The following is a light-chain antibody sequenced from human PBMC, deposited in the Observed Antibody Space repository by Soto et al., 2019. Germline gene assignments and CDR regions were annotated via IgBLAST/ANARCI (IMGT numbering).Light chain of an antibody. J-gene: IGLJ2*01. CDR2: DVT. V-gene: IGLV2-11*01. CDR1: SSDVGGYNS. Sequence: QSVLTQPRSVSGSPGQSVTISCTGTSSDVGGYNSVSWYQHHPGKAPKLMIYDVTKRPSGVPDRFSGSKSGNTASLTISGRQAEDEADDYCCSYAGSRVVFGGGTKVTVL. CDR3: CSYAGSRVV.